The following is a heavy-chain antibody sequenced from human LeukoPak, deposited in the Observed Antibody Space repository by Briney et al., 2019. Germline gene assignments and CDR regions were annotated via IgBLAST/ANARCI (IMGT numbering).Heavy chain of an antibody. V-gene: IGHV3-66*02. D-gene: IGHD1-26*01. J-gene: IGHJ4*02. Sequence: HPGGSLSLSCAASGFTVSTTYMTWVRQAPGKGLEWVSVIYSGGNTYHTDSVKGRFTIFRDNSENTLYLQMNSLRAEDTAVYYCASNGGNSGTFLQLDYWGQGTLVTASS. CDR2: IYSGGNT. CDR3: ASNGGNSGTFLQLDY. CDR1: GFTVSTTY.